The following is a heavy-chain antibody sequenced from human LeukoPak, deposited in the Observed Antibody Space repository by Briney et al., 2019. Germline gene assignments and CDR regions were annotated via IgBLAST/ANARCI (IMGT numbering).Heavy chain of an antibody. CDR3: ARVWGYYGSGSYYYGMDV. CDR2: INADNGNT. J-gene: IGHJ6*02. CDR1: GYTFTSYT. V-gene: IGHV1-3*01. Sequence: ASVKVSCKASGYTFTSYTIHWVRQAPGQRLEWMGWINADNGNTNYAQKLQGRVTMTTDTSTSTAYMELRSLRSEDTAVYYCARVWGYYGSGSYYYGMDVWGQGTTVTVSS. D-gene: IGHD3-10*01.